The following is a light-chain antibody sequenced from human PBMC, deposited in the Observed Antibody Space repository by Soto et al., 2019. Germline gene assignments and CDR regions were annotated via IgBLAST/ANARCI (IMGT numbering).Light chain of an antibody. CDR1: QNVSSY. V-gene: IGKV3-11*01. J-gene: IGKJ1*01. CDR3: QERSKWPRRK. CDR2: DPS. Sequence: EIVLTQSPATLSLSPGERATLSCRASQNVSSYLAWYQQKPCQAPRLLIYDPSNRATGIPARFSGSGSGTDFNITIRSLEPEYFAVYYCQERSKWPRRKFRHGTTVAIK.